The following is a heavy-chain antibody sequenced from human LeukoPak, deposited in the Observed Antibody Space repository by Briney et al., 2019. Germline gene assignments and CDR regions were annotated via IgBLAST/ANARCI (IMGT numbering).Heavy chain of an antibody. D-gene: IGHD6-19*01. Sequence: ASVTVSCKASGYTFNHHGISWVRQAPGQGLEWMGWISCYNGDTNYAQKLQGRVTMSTDTSTSTAYMALTGLRSDGTAVYYCVRDPTNTSGRYAYFDYWGQGTLVTVSS. J-gene: IGHJ4*01. CDR1: GYTFNHHG. CDR3: VRDPTNTSGRYAYFDY. V-gene: IGHV1-18*01. CDR2: ISCYNGDT.